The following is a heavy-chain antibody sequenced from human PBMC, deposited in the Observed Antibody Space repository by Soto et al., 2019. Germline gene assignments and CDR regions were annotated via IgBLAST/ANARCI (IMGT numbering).Heavy chain of an antibody. CDR1: GFTFSNAW. J-gene: IGHJ5*02. Sequence: EVQLVESGGGLVKPGGSLRLSCAASGFTFSNAWMNWVRQAPGKGLEWVGRIKRETDGGTTDYAAPVKGRFTISRDDSENTLYLQMNSLITEDTAVYYCTTDALPYCSGWFDPWGQGTLVTVSS. V-gene: IGHV3-15*07. CDR2: IKRETDGGTT. D-gene: IGHD3-10*02. CDR3: TTDALPYCSGWFDP.